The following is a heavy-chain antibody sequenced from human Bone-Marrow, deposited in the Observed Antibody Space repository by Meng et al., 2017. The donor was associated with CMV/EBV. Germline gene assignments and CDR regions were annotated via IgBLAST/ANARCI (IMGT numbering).Heavy chain of an antibody. J-gene: IGHJ4*02. CDR1: GFTFSNYA. V-gene: IGHV3-30*02. Sequence: GGSLRLSCAASGFTFSNYAMHWVRQAPGKGLEWVAFIRYDGTNKYYADSVKGRFTISRDNSKNTLYLQMISLRAEDTAVYYCAKDGGGVGSIFFDYWGQGTLATVSS. CDR3: AKDGGGVGSIFFDY. D-gene: IGHD2-2*01. CDR2: IRYDGTNK.